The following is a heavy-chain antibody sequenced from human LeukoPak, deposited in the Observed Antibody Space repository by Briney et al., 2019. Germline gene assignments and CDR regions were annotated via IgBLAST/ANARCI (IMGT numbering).Heavy chain of an antibody. CDR2: ISGSGGST. D-gene: IGHD3-22*01. J-gene: IGHJ4*02. CDR3: AKSDYYDSSGYYMYYFDY. V-gene: IGHV3-23*01. CDR1: GFTFSSYG. Sequence: PGGSLRLSCAASGFTFSSYGMSWVRQAPGKGLEWVSAISGSGGSTYYADSVKGRFTISRDNSKNTLYLQMNSLRAEDTAVYYCAKSDYYDSSGYYMYYFDYWGQGTLVTVSS.